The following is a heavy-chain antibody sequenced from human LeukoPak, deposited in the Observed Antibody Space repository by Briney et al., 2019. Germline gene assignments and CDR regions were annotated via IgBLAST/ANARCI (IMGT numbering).Heavy chain of an antibody. J-gene: IGHJ5*02. D-gene: IGHD6-19*01. CDR2: IKQDGSDK. CDR1: GFNISTYA. Sequence: PGGSLRLSCAASGFNISTYAMNWVRQAPGQGLEWVAHIKQDGSDKYYVDSVKGRFTISRDNAKNSLYLQMNSLRAEDTAVYYCARYATSSGCRWLEPWGQGTLVTVSS. CDR3: ARYATSSGCRWLEP. V-gene: IGHV3-7*01.